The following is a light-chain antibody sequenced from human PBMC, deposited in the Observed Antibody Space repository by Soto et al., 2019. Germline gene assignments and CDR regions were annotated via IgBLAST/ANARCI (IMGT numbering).Light chain of an antibody. Sequence: ETVLTQSPATLSLSPGERATLSCRASRSISTYLAWYQQKPGQAPRLLIYEALNRATGIPARFSGSGSGTDFTLTINSLEPGGFAVYYCQQRNNWPLTFGGGTKVEIK. V-gene: IGKV3-11*01. CDR2: EAL. J-gene: IGKJ4*02. CDR1: RSISTY. CDR3: QQRNNWPLT.